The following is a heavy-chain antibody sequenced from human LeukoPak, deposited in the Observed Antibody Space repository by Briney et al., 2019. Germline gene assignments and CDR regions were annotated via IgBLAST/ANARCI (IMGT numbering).Heavy chain of an antibody. Sequence: ASVKVSCKASGYTFTSYDINWVRQATGQGLEWMGWMNPNSGNTGYAQKFQGRVTMTRNTSISTAYMELSSLRSEDTAVYYCARELNYDYGDLVDYWGQGTLVTVSS. CDR2: MNPNSGNT. J-gene: IGHJ4*02. CDR3: ARELNYDYGDLVDY. V-gene: IGHV1-8*01. CDR1: GYTFTSYD. D-gene: IGHD4-17*01.